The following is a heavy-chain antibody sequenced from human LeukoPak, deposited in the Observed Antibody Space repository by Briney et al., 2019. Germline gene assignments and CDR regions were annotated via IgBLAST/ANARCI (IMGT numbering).Heavy chain of an antibody. CDR2: INAANGNT. CDR3: ARALYYYASGSHYYFDY. CDR1: GYSFTGYY. D-gene: IGHD3-10*01. Sequence: ASVKVSCKASGYSFTGYYMHWVRQAPGQGLEWMGWINAANGNTKYSQKFQGRVTITRDTSASTAYMELSSLRSEDTAVYYCARALYYYASGSHYYFDYWGQGTLVTVSS. J-gene: IGHJ4*02. V-gene: IGHV1-3*01.